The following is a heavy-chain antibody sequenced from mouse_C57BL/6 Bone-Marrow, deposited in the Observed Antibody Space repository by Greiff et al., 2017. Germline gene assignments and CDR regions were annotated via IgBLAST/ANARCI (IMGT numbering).Heavy chain of an antibody. CDR2: INPNNGVT. Sequence: EVHLQQSGPELVKLGASVKISCKALGYTFTDYNMNWLIRSQGKSLEWFGDINPNNGVTTYNQKFKGTATLTVDKYSSTAYMELRSLTSEDSAVYYCARERNLRRLSYWYFDVWGTGTTVTVSS. CDR3: ARERNLRRLSYWYFDV. D-gene: IGHD2-12*01. J-gene: IGHJ1*03. V-gene: IGHV1-26*01. CDR1: GYTFTDYN.